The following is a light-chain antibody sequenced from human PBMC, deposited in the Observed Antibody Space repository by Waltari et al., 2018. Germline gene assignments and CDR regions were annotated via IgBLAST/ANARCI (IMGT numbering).Light chain of an antibody. CDR1: SSNIGDNS. J-gene: IGLJ3*02. CDR2: RNN. CDR3: AAWDDKLAGVV. V-gene: IGLV1-47*01. Sequence: QSVLTQPPSVSGAPGQSVTISCSGSSSNIGDNSVYWYKQVSGTAPKLLIYRNNKRASGVPDRFYASKSGTSVSLAISGLRSEDEASFYGAAWDDKLAGVVFGGGTKLTVL.